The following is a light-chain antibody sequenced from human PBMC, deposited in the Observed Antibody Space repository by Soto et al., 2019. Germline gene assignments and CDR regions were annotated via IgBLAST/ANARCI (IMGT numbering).Light chain of an antibody. Sequence: DLQLTQSPSFLSPSVGDRVTITCRASQDISSYLAWYQQKPGKAPKLLIYAASFLQTGVPSRFSGSGSGTEFTLTISSLQPEDFATYYCQQLNSYPLTFGGGTKVEIK. V-gene: IGKV1-9*01. CDR1: QDISSY. J-gene: IGKJ4*01. CDR3: QQLNSYPLT. CDR2: AAS.